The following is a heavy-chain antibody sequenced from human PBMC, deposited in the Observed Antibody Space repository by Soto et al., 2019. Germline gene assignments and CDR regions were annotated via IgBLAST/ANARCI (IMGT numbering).Heavy chain of an antibody. V-gene: IGHV1-18*04. J-gene: IGHJ5*02. CDR2: ISAYNGNT. Sequence: ASVQVSCKASGYTFTSYGISWVRQAPGQGLEWMGWISAYNGNTNYAQKLQGRVTMTTDTSTSTAYMDLRSLRSDDTAVYYCARNSSRPYLLDPWGQGSLVIVAS. CDR1: GYTFTSYG. D-gene: IGHD1-7*01. CDR3: ARNSSRPYLLDP.